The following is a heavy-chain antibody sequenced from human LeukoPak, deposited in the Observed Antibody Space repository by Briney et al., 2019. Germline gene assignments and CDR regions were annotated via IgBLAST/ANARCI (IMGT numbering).Heavy chain of an antibody. J-gene: IGHJ3*01. Sequence: SETLSLTCTVSGGSINNYYWSWIRQPAGKGLEWIGRIYTRGSTNYNPSLKSRVTMSVDTSKNQFSLKLSSVTAADTAVYYCARGRYCSADICSGGDAFDVWGQGTMVSVSS. CDR1: GGSINNYY. D-gene: IGHD2-15*01. CDR2: IYTRGST. CDR3: ARGRYCSADICSGGDAFDV. V-gene: IGHV4-4*07.